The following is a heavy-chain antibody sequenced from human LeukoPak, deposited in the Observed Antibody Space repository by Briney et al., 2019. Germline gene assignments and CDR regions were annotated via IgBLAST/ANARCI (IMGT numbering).Heavy chain of an antibody. V-gene: IGHV3-43*02. CDR1: GFTFDDYG. CDR2: ISGDGSVT. D-gene: IGHD5-12*01. J-gene: IGHJ6*03. Sequence: GGSLRLSCAASGFTFDDYGMHWVRQVPGKGLEWVSVISGDGSVTYYADSMKGRFTISRDNSKNSLYLQVNSLRAEDTALYYCARDVSGRPYYYYYYMDVWGKGTTVTVSS. CDR3: ARDVSGRPYYYYYYMDV.